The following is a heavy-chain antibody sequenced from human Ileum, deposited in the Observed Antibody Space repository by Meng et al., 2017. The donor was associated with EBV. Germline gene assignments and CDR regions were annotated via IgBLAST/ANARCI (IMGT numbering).Heavy chain of an antibody. Sequence: VQLPESGPGLVKPSETLSLTCSVSGGSISRSDWWSWVRQPPGKGLEWIGETSHSGSTNYSPSLKSRVTISLDKSKNQLSLKLNSVTTADTAVYYCASSDYYRSDYWGQGTLVTVSS. CDR2: TSHSGST. CDR3: ASSDYYRSDY. V-gene: IGHV4-4*02. D-gene: IGHD3-22*01. CDR1: GGSISRSDW. J-gene: IGHJ4*02.